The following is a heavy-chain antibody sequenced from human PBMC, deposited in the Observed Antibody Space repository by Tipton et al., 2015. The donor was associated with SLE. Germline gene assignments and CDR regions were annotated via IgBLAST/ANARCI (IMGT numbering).Heavy chain of an antibody. CDR2: INHSGST. CDR3: ARDRTGDLDY. V-gene: IGHV4-34*01. Sequence: TLSLICAVYGGSFSGYYWSWIRQPPGKGLEWIGEINHSGSTNYNPSLKSRVTISVDTSKNQFSLKLSSVTAADTAVYYCARDRTGDLDYWGQGTLVTVSS. D-gene: IGHD7-27*01. CDR1: GGSFSGYY. J-gene: IGHJ4*02.